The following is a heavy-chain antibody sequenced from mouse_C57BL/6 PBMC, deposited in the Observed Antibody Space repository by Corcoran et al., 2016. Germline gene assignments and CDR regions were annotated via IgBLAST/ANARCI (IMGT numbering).Heavy chain of an antibody. J-gene: IGHJ4*01. D-gene: IGHD2-5*01. CDR3: ARAYSNYAMDY. Sequence: QIQLVQSGPELKKPGETVKISCKASGYTFTTYGMSWVKQAPGKGLKRMGWINTYSGVPTYADDFKGRFAFSLETSASTAYLQINNLKNEDTATYFCARAYSNYAMDYWGQGTSVTVSS. CDR2: INTYSGVP. V-gene: IGHV9-3*01. CDR1: GYTFTTYG.